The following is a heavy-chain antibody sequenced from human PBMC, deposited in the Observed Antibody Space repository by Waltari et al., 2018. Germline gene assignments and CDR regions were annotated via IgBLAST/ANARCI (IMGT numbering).Heavy chain of an antibody. V-gene: IGHV4-34*01. Sequence: QVQLQQWGAGLLKPSETLSLTCAVYGGSFSGYYWSWIRQPPGKGLEWIGEINHSGSTNYNPSLKSRVTISVDTSKNQFSMKLSSVTAADTAVYYCARGRGGDCYFDYWGQGTLVTVSS. D-gene: IGHD2-21*01. CDR1: GGSFSGYY. J-gene: IGHJ4*02. CDR2: INHSGST. CDR3: ARGRGGDCYFDY.